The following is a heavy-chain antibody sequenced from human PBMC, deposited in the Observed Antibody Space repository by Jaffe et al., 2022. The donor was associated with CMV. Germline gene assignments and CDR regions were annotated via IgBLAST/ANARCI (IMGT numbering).Heavy chain of an antibody. J-gene: IGHJ1*01. V-gene: IGHV2-5*01. CDR1: GFSLTTSGVG. D-gene: IGHD3-22*01. Sequence: QITLKESGPTLVKPTQTLTLTCTFSGFSLTTSGVGVGWIRQPPGKALEWLALIYWNNEREYSPSLKGRLTITKDTSKNQVVLTMTNMDPVDTATYYCAQAPLDYWDSSGIYYGYPLANWGQGTLVTVSS. CDR2: IYWNNER. CDR3: AQAPLDYWDSSGIYYGYPLAN.